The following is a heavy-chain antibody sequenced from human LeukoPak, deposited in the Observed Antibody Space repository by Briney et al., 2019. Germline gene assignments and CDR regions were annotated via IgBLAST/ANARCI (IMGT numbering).Heavy chain of an antibody. D-gene: IGHD3-10*01. V-gene: IGHV3-48*03. J-gene: IGHJ4*02. CDR2: ISSSGSTI. CDR3: LLWFGELLYENFDY. Sequence: GGSLRLSCAASGFTFSSYEMNWVRQAPGKGLEWVSYISSSGSTIYYADSVKGRFTISRDNAKNSLYLQMNSLRAEDTAVYYCLLWFGELLYENFDYWGQGALVTVSS. CDR1: GFTFSSYE.